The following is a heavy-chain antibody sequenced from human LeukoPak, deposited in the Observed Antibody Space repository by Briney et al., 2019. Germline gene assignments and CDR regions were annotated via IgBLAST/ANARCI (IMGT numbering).Heavy chain of an antibody. J-gene: IGHJ4*02. CDR1: GYTFTGYY. CDR2: INPNSGGT. V-gene: IGHV1-2*02. CDR3: ARAWGHRVAATAY. D-gene: IGHD2-15*01. Sequence: ASVKVSCKASGYTFTGYYMHWVRQAPGQGLEWMGWINPNSGGTNYAQKFQGRVTMTRDTSISTAYMELSRLRSDDTAVYYCARAWGHRVAATAYWGQGTLVTVPS.